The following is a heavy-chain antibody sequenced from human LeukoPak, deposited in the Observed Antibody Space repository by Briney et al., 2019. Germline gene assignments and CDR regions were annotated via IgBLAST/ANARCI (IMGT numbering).Heavy chain of an antibody. V-gene: IGHV4-34*01. Sequence: SETLSLTCAVYGGSFSGYYWSWIRQPPGKGLEWIGEINHSGSTNYNPSLKSRVTISVDTSKNQFSLKLSSVTAADTAVYYCAREQYQLLDWFDPWGQGTLVTVSS. CDR1: GGSFSGYY. J-gene: IGHJ5*02. CDR3: AREQYQLLDWFDP. D-gene: IGHD2-2*01. CDR2: INHSGST.